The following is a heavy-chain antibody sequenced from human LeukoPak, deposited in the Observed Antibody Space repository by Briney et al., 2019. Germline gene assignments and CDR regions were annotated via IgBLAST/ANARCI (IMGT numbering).Heavy chain of an antibody. D-gene: IGHD6-19*01. V-gene: IGHV3-21*01. CDR3: AREISVAGIDY. Sequence: GRSLRLSCAASGFTFSSYTMMWVRQAPGRGLEWISSIVTGSNSTHYADSVKGRFTISRDNAKNSLYLQMNRLRDEDTAVYYCAREISVAGIDYWGQRTLVTVSS. CDR2: IVTGSNST. J-gene: IGHJ4*02. CDR1: GFTFSSYT.